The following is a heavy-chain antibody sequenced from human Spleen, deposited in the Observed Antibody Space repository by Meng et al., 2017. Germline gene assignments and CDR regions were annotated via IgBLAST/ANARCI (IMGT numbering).Heavy chain of an antibody. CDR3: AKDGCSGGSCYKTREAGAFDI. CDR2: VTSTAAGGST. CDR1: GFTFSAAC. V-gene: IGHV3-15*01. J-gene: IGHJ3*02. D-gene: IGHD2-15*01. Sequence: GGCLRLSCAGSGFTFSAACIGWVRQAPGNGLEWVGRVTSTAAGGSTDYAAPVKGRLVISRDNSKNTLSLQMNSLSAEDTAVYYCAKDGCSGGSCYKTREAGAFDIWGQGTMVTVSS.